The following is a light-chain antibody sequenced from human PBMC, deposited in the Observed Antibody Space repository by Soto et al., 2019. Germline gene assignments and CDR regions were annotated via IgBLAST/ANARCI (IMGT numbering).Light chain of an antibody. CDR3: QQYDNLLPLSLT. CDR1: QDISNY. CDR2: DAS. V-gene: IGKV1-33*01. J-gene: IGKJ4*01. Sequence: DIPMTQSPSSLSASVGDRVTITCQASQDISNYLNWYQQKPGKAPKLLIYDASNLETGVPSRFSGSGSGTDFTFTISSLQPEDIATYYCQQYDNLLPLSLTFGGGTKVEIK.